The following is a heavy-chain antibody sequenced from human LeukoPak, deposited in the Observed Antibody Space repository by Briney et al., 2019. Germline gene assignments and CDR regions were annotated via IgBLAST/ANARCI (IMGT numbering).Heavy chain of an antibody. CDR1: GGSFSGYY. Sequence: SETLSLTCAVYGGSFSGYYWSWIRQPPGKGLEWIGEINHSGSTNYNPSLKSRDTISVDTSKNQFSLKLSSVTAADTAVYYCARSGDYDAFDIWGQGTMVTVSS. CDR3: ARSGDYDAFDI. D-gene: IGHD4-17*01. V-gene: IGHV4-34*01. J-gene: IGHJ3*02. CDR2: INHSGST.